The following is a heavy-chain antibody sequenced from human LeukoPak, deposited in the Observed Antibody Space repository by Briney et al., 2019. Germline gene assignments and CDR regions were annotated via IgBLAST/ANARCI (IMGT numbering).Heavy chain of an antibody. CDR2: MNQDGSEK. CDR3: ARLLGMVTTYDY. J-gene: IGHJ4*02. Sequence: GGSLRLSCAASGFSFSGYWMTWVRQAPGKGLEWVATMNQDGSEKYYVDSVKGRFTISRDNAQNSLYLQMNSLRAEDTAVYYCARLLGMVTTYDYWGRGTLVTVSS. CDR1: GFSFSGYW. V-gene: IGHV3-7*01. D-gene: IGHD5-24*01.